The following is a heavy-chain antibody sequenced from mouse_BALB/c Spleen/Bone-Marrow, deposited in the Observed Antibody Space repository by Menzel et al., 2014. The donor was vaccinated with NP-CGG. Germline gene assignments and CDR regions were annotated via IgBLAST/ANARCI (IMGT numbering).Heavy chain of an antibody. CDR1: GFSLTSYG. CDR3: ARVTGTDWYFDV. Sequence: VKVVESGPGLVAPSQSLSITCTVSGFSLTSYGVHWVRQPPGKGLEWLGVIWAGGSTNYNSALMSRLSTSKDNSKSQVFLKMNSLQTDDTAMYYCARVTGTDWYFDVWGAGTTVTVSS. J-gene: IGHJ1*01. V-gene: IGHV2-9*02. D-gene: IGHD4-1*01. CDR2: IWAGGST.